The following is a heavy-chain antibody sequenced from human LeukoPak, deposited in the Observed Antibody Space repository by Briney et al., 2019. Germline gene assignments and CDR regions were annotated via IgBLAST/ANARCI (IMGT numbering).Heavy chain of an antibody. J-gene: IGHJ4*02. V-gene: IGHV1-2*02. D-gene: IGHD1-7*01. CDR3: VRENWYYDY. CDR1: GYTFTTYY. Sequence: ASVKVSCKASGYTFTTYYMHWVRQAPGQGLEWMGWIYPKNGVTNYAQKFQGRVTMTRDTSIGIVYMEMSRLRPDGTAVYYCVRENWYYDYWGQGTLVTVSS. CDR2: IYPKNGVT.